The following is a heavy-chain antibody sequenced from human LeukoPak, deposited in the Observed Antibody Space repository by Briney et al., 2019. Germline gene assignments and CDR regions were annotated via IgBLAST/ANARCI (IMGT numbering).Heavy chain of an antibody. V-gene: IGHV3-21*01. D-gene: IGHD6-13*01. CDR2: ISSGSTYI. CDR3: ANDRGYSTSWYVGYYFDS. J-gene: IGHJ4*02. CDR1: GFAFNSYS. Sequence: GGSLRLSCAASGFAFNSYSMTWVRQAPGKGLEWVSSISSGSTYIYYADSVKGRFTISRDNAKNSLYLHMNSLRAEDTAMYYCANDRGYSTSWYVGYYFDSWGQGTLVTVSS.